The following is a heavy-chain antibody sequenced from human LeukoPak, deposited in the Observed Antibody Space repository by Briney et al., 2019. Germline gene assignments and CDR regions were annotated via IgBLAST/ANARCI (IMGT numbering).Heavy chain of an antibody. J-gene: IGHJ3*02. V-gene: IGHV4-39*01. CDR2: IYYSGST. D-gene: IGHD5-18*01. Sequence: SETLSLTCTVSGGSTSSSSYYWGWIRQPPGKGLEWIGSIYYSGSTYYNPSLKSRVTISVDTSKNQFSLKLSSVTAADTAVYYCARPWIQLARDAFDIWGQGTMVTVSS. CDR3: ARPWIQLARDAFDI. CDR1: GGSTSSSSYY.